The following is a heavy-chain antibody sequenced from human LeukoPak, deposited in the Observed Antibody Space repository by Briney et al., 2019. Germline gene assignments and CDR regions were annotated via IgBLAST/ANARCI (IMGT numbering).Heavy chain of an antibody. J-gene: IGHJ4*02. D-gene: IGHD3-10*01. CDR3: ARGLLWFGELYYFDY. Sequence: PSETLSLTCTVSGGSISSYYWTWIRQPAGKGLEWIGRIHTSGTTNHNPSLKTRVTMSVDTSNNHFSLKLSSVTAADTAVYYCARGLLWFGELYYFDYWGQGTLVTVSS. CDR1: GGSISSYY. V-gene: IGHV4-4*07. CDR2: IHTSGTT.